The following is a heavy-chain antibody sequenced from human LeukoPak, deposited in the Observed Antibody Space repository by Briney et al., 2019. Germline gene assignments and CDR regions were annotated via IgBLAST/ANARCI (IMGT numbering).Heavy chain of an antibody. CDR1: GRSISSYY. V-gene: IGHV4-59*08. CDR2: IYYSGST. D-gene: IGHD6-19*01. Sequence: PSETLSLTCTVPGRSISSYYWSLIRQPPGKGLEWIGYIYYSGSTNYNPSLKSRVTISVDTSKNQFSLKLSSVTAADTAVYYCARHDRVMAVAGTGYFQHWGQGTLVTVSS. CDR3: ARHDRVMAVAGTGYFQH. J-gene: IGHJ1*01.